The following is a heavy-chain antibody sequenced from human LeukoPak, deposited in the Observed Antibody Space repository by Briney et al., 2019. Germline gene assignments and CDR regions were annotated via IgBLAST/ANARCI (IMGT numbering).Heavy chain of an antibody. CDR3: ATGVHSYGHDY. J-gene: IGHJ4*02. D-gene: IGHD5-18*01. Sequence: ASVKVSCKVSGYTLTEFSMHWVRQAPGKRLEWMGGFDPEDGETIYAHKFQDRVTMTEDTSTDTAYMELSSLRSEDTAVYYCATGVHSYGHDYWGQGTLVTVSS. V-gene: IGHV1-24*01. CDR1: GYTLTEFS. CDR2: FDPEDGET.